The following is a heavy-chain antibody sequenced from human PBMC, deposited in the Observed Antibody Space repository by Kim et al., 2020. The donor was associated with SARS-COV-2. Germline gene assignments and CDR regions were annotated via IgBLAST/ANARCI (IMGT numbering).Heavy chain of an antibody. J-gene: IGHJ4*02. V-gene: IGHV3-23*01. D-gene: IGHD6-19*01. CDR1: GFTFSSYA. Sequence: GGSLRLSCAASGFTFSSYAMSWVRQAPGKGLEWVSSISGNGGSTYYADSVKGRFTISRDNSKNTLFLQMNNPRAEDTAVYYCVKGAGAPFFFDYWGQGTL. CDR2: ISGNGGST. CDR3: VKGAGAPFFFDY.